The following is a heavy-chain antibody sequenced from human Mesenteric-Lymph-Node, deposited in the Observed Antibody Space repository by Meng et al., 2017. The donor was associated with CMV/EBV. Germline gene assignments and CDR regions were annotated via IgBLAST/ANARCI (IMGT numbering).Heavy chain of an antibody. J-gene: IGHJ6*02. Sequence: GGSLRLSCAASGFSFSSHGMHWVRQAPGKGLEWVAFISYDGGEKYYVDSVKARFTISRDNFKNTLSMQMNSLRAEDTAVYYCAKPKYSSGPYSLFQGLDVWGQGTTVTVSS. CDR1: GFSFSSHG. D-gene: IGHD6-19*01. CDR2: ISYDGGEK. CDR3: AKPKYSSGPYSLFQGLDV. V-gene: IGHV3-30*02.